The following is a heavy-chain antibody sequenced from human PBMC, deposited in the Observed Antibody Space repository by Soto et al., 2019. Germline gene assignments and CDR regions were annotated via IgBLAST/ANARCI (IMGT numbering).Heavy chain of an antibody. CDR2: ISYDGSNK. J-gene: IGHJ4*02. V-gene: IGHV3-30*18. D-gene: IGHD6-19*01. CDR1: GFTFSSYG. CDR3: AKDRGIAVAGSFKFDY. Sequence: PGGSLRLSCAASGFTFSSYGMHRVRQAPGKGLEWVAVISYDGSNKYYADSVKGRFTISRDNSKNTLYLQMNSLRAEDTAVYYCAKDRGIAVAGSFKFDYWGQGTLVTVSS.